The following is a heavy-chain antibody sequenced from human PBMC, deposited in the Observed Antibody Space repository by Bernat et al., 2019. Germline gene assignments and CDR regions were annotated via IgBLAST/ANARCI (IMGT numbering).Heavy chain of an antibody. CDR3: ARDGYSSGWNDAFDI. D-gene: IGHD6-19*01. J-gene: IGHJ3*02. CDR2: ISSSSSYT. V-gene: IGHV3-11*05. Sequence: QVQLVESGGGLVKPGGSLRLSCAASGFTFSDYYMSWIRQAPGKGLEWVSYISSSSSYTNYADSVKDRFTISRDNAKNSLYLQMNSLRAEDTAVYYCARDGYSSGWNDAFDIWGQGTMVTVSS. CDR1: GFTFSDYY.